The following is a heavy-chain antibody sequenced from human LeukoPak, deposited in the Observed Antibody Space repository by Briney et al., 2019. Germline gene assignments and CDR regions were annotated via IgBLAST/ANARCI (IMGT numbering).Heavy chain of an antibody. V-gene: IGHV3-7*01. J-gene: IGHJ5*02. Sequence: PGRSLRLSCAASGFTFSSYWMSWVRQAPGKGLEWVANIKRDGSEKYYVDSVKGRFTISRDNAKNSLFLQMNSLTAEDTAVYYCARGQTTFGPWGQGTLVTVSS. D-gene: IGHD1-7*01. CDR3: ARGQTTFGP. CDR1: GFTFSSYW. CDR2: IKRDGSEK.